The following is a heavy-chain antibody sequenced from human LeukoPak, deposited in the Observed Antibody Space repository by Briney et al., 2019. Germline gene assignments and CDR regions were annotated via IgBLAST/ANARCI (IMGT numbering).Heavy chain of an antibody. CDR2: IIPIFGTA. V-gene: IGHV1-69*13. Sequence: ASVKVSCKASGGTFSSYAISWVRQAPGQGLEWMGGIIPIFGTANYAQKFQGRVTITADESTSTAYMELSSLRSEDTAVYYCARDSNFLNLEAWGFDYWGQGTLVTVSS. J-gene: IGHJ4*02. CDR3: ARDSNFLNLEAWGFDY. D-gene: IGHD7-27*01. CDR1: GGTFSSYA.